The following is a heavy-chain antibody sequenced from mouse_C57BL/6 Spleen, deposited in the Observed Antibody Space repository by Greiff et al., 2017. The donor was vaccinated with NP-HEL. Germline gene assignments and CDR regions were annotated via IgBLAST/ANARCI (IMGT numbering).Heavy chain of an antibody. D-gene: IGHD1-1*01. Sequence: VQLQQSGPELVKPGASVKISCKASGYSFTDYNMNWVKQSNGKSLEWIGVINPNYGTTSYNQKFKGTATLTVDQSSSTAYMQLNSLTSEDSAVYYCARSGINLLLRFFDYWGQGTTLTVSS. V-gene: IGHV1-39*01. CDR3: ARSGINLLLRFFDY. J-gene: IGHJ2*01. CDR2: INPNYGTT. CDR1: GYSFTDYN.